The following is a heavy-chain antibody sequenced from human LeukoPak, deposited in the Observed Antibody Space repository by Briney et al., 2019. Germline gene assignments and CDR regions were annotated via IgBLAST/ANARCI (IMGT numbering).Heavy chain of an antibody. CDR2: IYHSGTT. CDR3: ARAVDYRNYFDY. V-gene: IGHV4-31*03. Sequence: SETLSLTCTVSGDSMTRGGYYWSWVRQHPGKGLEWIGFIYHSGTTFYNPSLEGRAAISVDTSQNQFSLKLTSVTAADTAVYYCARAVDYRNYFDYWGQGALVTISS. D-gene: IGHD4-11*01. CDR1: GDSMTRGGYY. J-gene: IGHJ4*02.